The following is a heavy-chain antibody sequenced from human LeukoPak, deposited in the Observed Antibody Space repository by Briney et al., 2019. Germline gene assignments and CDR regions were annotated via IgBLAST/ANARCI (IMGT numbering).Heavy chain of an antibody. J-gene: IGHJ6*02. CDR2: IYYSGST. Sequence: SQTLSLTCTVSGGSISSGGYYWSWIRQHPGKGLEWIGYIYYSGSTYYNPSLKSRVTISVDTSKNQFSLKLSSVTAADTAVYYCARTPLGSSGYHPIYYFGMDVWGQGTTVTVSS. D-gene: IGHD3-22*01. CDR1: GGSISSGGYY. V-gene: IGHV4-31*03. CDR3: ARTPLGSSGYHPIYYFGMDV.